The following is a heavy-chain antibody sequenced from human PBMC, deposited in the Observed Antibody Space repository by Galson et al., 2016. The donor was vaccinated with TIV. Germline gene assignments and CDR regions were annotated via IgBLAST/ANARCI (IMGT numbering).Heavy chain of an antibody. CDR2: FIPLFGTA. CDR3: AKDRNTAMDTYHYYYGMDV. Sequence: SVKVSCKASGDIFSGYPFNWVRQAPGQGLEWVGGFIPLFGTANYAQKFQGRVTISADESTSTLYMEVRSLRSEDTAVYYCAKDRNTAMDTYHYYYGMDVWGQGTTVIVSS. J-gene: IGHJ6*02. CDR1: GDIFSGYP. D-gene: IGHD5-18*01. V-gene: IGHV1-69*13.